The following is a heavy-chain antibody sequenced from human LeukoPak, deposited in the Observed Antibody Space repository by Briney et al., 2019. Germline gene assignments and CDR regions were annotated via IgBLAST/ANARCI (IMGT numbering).Heavy chain of an antibody. CDR1: EYSFTSYW. CDR3: ARERVGRDGYRHFDY. V-gene: IGHV5-51*01. D-gene: IGHD5-24*01. Sequence: GESLKISCKGSEYSFTSYWIGWVRQMPGKGLEWMGIIYPGDSDTRYSPSFQGQVTMSADKSISIAYLQWNSLKASDTAMYYCARERVGRDGYRHFDYWGQGTLVTVSS. CDR2: IYPGDSDT. J-gene: IGHJ4*02.